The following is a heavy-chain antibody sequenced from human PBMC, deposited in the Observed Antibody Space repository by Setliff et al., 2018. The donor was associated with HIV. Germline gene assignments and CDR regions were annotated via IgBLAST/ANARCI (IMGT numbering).Heavy chain of an antibody. J-gene: IGHJ4*02. CDR2: ITGTGTTV. V-gene: IGHV3-48*01. CDR3: ARWGLPYAIDY. D-gene: IGHD2-21*02. Sequence: PGGSLRLSCAASGFVFSDHSFHWVRQAPGQGLEWLSYITGTGTTVSYADSVRGRFIISRDNSKDTLYLQMNSLRAEDTAVYYCARWGLPYAIDYWGQGMLVTVSS. CDR1: GFVFSDHS.